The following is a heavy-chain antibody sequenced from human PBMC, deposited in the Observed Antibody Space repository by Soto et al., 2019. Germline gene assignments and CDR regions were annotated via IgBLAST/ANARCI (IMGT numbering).Heavy chain of an antibody. V-gene: IGHV3-13*01. CDR3: SRELHGGSSGMDV. CDR2: ITTAGDT. Sequence: EVQLVESGGGLVQPGGSLRLSCAASGFTFSNYDMHWVRQVTGKGLEWVSGITTAGDTYYPGSVKGRVTIAREKAKNSWYLQMNSLSAGDTAVYYWSRELHGGSSGMDVLGQGTTGPVSS. CDR1: GFTFSNYD. J-gene: IGHJ6*01.